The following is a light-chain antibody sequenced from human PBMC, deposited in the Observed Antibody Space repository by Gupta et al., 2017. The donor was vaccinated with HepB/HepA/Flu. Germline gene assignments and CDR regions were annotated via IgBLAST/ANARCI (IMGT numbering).Light chain of an antibody. CDR3: QQRSNLLT. V-gene: IGKV3-11*01. CDR1: QSVSSY. J-gene: IGKJ4*01. CDR2: DAS. Sequence: ELVLTQSPATLSLSPGERATLSCRASQSVSSYLAWYQQKPGQAPRLLIYDASNRATGITDRFSGSGSETDFTLTSSSLETEDFAVYYWQQRSNLLTFGGGTKVEIK.